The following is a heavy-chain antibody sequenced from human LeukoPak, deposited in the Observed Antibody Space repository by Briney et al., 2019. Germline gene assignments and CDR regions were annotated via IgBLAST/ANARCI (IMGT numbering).Heavy chain of an antibody. J-gene: IGHJ3*02. CDR1: GYTFTGYY. V-gene: IGHV1-2*02. D-gene: IGHD7-27*01. CDR3: AREETNWGDAFDI. CDR2: INPNSGGT. Sequence: ASVKVSCKASGYTFTGYYMHWVRQAPGQGLGGMGWINPNSGGTSYAQKFQGRVTMTRDTSISTAYMELSRLKSDDTAVYFCAREETNWGDAFDIWGQGTMVTVSS.